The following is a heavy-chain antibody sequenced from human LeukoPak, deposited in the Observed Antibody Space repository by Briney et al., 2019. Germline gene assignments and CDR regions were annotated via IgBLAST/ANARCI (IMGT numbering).Heavy chain of an antibody. V-gene: IGHV3-30-3*01. CDR1: GFTFSSYA. CDR3: ARSLYSYGYELPFDY. J-gene: IGHJ4*02. D-gene: IGHD5-18*01. CDR2: ISYDGSNK. Sequence: GGSLRLSCAASGFTFSSYAMHWVRQAPGKGLEWVAVISYDGSNKYYADSVKGRFTISRDNSKNTLYLQMNSLRAEDTAVYYCARSLYSYGYELPFDYWGQGTLVTVSS.